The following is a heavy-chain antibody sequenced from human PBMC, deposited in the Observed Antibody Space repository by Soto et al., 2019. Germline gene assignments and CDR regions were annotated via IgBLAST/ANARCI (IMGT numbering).Heavy chain of an antibody. J-gene: IGHJ4*02. D-gene: IGHD6-19*01. V-gene: IGHV4-34*01. CDR1: GGSFSGYY. CDR2: INHSGST. Sequence: SETLSLTCAVYGGSFSGYYWSWIRQPPGKGLEWIGEINHSGSTNYNPSLKSRVTISVDTSKNQFSLKLSSVTAADTAVYYCARLNRGWLVPTHYWGQGTLVTVSS. CDR3: ARLNRGWLVPTHY.